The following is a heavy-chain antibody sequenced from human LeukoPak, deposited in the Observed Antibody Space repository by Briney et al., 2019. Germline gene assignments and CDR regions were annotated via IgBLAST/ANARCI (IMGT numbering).Heavy chain of an antibody. V-gene: IGHV4-39*01. Sequence: SETLSLTCSVSGGSISSCTYYWVRLRQPPGRGLEWYGNIYNSGSTYYNPSLKSRVTISVDTSKNQFSLKLSSVTAADTAVYYCARQAYSSNLGWFDPWGQGTLVTVSS. CDR3: ARQAYSSNLGWFDP. CDR1: GGSISSCTYY. CDR2: IYNSGST. J-gene: IGHJ5*02. D-gene: IGHD6-13*01.